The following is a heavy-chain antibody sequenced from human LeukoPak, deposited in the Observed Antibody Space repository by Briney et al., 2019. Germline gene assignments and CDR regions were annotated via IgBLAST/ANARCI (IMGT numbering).Heavy chain of an antibody. Sequence: SETLSLTCTLSGGSINSYYWSWIRHPPGKGLEWIGYIYYSGSTNYNPSLKSRVTRSVDTSKSQFSLKLSSVTAAGTAVYYCASSLNTPKKGGTLDYWGQGTLVTVSS. V-gene: IGHV4-59*08. J-gene: IGHJ4*02. CDR3: ASSLNTPKKGGTLDY. D-gene: IGHD2-15*01. CDR2: IYYSGST. CDR1: GGSINSYY.